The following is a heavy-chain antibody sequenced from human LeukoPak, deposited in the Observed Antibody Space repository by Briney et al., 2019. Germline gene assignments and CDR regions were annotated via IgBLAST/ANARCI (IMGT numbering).Heavy chain of an antibody. CDR3: ARVVVTRAGPAYFDY. CDR2: IYYSGST. Sequence: SETLSLTCTVSGGSISSYYWSWIRQPPGKGLEWIGYIYYSGSTNYNPSLKSRVTISVDTSKNQFSLKLSSVTAADTAVYYCARVVVTRAGPAYFDYWGQGTLVTVSS. J-gene: IGHJ4*02. D-gene: IGHD2-21*02. CDR1: GGSISSYY. V-gene: IGHV4-59*01.